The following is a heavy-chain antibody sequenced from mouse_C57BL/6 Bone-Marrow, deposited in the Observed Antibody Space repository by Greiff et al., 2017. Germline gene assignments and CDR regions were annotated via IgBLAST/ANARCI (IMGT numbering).Heavy chain of an antibody. CDR3: ARFYYGSSYWYFDV. CDR2: IYPGGGYT. J-gene: IGHJ1*01. Sequence: VQLQQSGAELVRPGTSVKISCKASGYTFTNYWLGWVKQRPGHGLEWIGDIYPGGGYTNYNEKFKGKATLTADTSSSTAYMQLSSLTSEDSAVYFCARFYYGSSYWYFDVWGAGTTVTGSS. D-gene: IGHD1-1*01. CDR1: GYTFTNYW. V-gene: IGHV1-63*02.